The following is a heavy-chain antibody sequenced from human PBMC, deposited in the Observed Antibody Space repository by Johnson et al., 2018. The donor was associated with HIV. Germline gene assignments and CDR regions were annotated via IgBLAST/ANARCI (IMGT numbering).Heavy chain of an antibody. CDR1: GFTFDDYG. CDR3: AKDTYSHRLTVTESGFDI. D-gene: IGHD4-11*01. Sequence: VQLVESGGGVVQPGGSLRVSCAASGFTFDDYGMSWVRQAPGKGLEWVSGINWNGGSTGYADSVKGRFTISRDNAKNSLYLQMNNLRAEDTALYYCAKDTYSHRLTVTESGFDIWGQGTMVTVSS. J-gene: IGHJ3*02. V-gene: IGHV3-20*04. CDR2: INWNGGST.